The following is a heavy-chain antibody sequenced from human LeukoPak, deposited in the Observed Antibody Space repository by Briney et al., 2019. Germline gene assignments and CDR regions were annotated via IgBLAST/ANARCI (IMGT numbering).Heavy chain of an antibody. CDR1: GGTFSSYT. J-gene: IGHJ6*02. Sequence: ASVKVSCKASGGTFSSYTISWVRQAPGQGLEWMGRIIPILGIANYVQKFQGRVTITADKSTSTAYMELSSLRSEDTAVYYCARGRHCSSTSCYNYYCYGMDVWGQGTTVTVSS. CDR3: ARGRHCSSTSCYNYYCYGMDV. V-gene: IGHV1-69*02. D-gene: IGHD2-2*02. CDR2: IIPILGIA.